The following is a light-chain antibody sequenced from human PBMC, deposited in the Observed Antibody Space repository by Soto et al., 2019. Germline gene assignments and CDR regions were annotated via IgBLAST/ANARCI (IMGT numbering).Light chain of an antibody. CDR1: PAIASF. J-gene: IGKJ1*01. CDR2: GAS. CDR3: QQLNGSPWT. V-gene: IGKV1-9*01. Sequence: IQLTQSPSSLSASVGDRVTITCRASPAIASFLAWYQQKPGTAPKLLIYGASTLQSGVPSRFSGSRSGTDYTLTIASRQPEDFATYYCQQLNGSPWTFGQGTKVETK.